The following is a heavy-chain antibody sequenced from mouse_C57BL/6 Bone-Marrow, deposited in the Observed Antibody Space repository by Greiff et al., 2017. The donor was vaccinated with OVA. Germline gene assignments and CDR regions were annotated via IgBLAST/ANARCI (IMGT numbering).Heavy chain of an antibody. CDR3: ARRFGITTVVARGYFDY. V-gene: IGHV1-39*01. J-gene: IGHJ2*01. D-gene: IGHD1-1*01. Sequence: VQLQQSGPELVKPGASVKISCKASGYSFTDYNMNWVKQSNGKSIEWIGVINPNYGTTSYNQKFKGKATLTVDQSSSTAYMQLNSLTSEDSAVYYCARRFGITTVVARGYFDYWGQGTTLTVSS. CDR2: INPNYGTT. CDR1: GYSFTDYN.